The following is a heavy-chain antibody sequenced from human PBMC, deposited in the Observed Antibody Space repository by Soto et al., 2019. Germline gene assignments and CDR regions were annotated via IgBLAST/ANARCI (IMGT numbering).Heavy chain of an antibody. J-gene: IGHJ4*02. CDR1: GGSISSGGYY. CDR3: ARVLDRPPRYYFDY. Sequence: LSLTCTVSGGSISSGGYYWSWIRQHPGKGLEWIGYIYYSGSTYYNPSLKSRVTISVDTSKNQFSLKLSSVTAADTAVYYCARVLDRPPRYYFDYWGQGTLVTVSS. V-gene: IGHV4-31*03. CDR2: IYYSGST. D-gene: IGHD3-22*01.